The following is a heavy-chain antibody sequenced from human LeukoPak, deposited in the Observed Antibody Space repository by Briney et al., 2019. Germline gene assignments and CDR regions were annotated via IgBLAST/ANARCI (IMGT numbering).Heavy chain of an antibody. Sequence: PGGSLRLSCAASGFTFSSYWMSWVRQAPGKGLEWVAVISYDGSNKYYADSVKGRFTISRDNSKNTLYLQMNSLRAEDTAVYYCARSTAMGPAGDYWGQGTLVTVSS. J-gene: IGHJ4*02. CDR3: ARSTAMGPAGDY. D-gene: IGHD5-18*01. CDR2: ISYDGSNK. CDR1: GFTFSSYW. V-gene: IGHV3-30*03.